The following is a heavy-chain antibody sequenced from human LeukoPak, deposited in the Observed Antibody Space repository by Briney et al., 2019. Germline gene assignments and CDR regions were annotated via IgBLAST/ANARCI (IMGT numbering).Heavy chain of an antibody. CDR2: ISYDGSNK. V-gene: IGHV3-30*03. D-gene: IGHD1-1*01. Sequence: PGGSLRLSCAASGFTFSSYGMHWVRQAPGKGLEWVAVISYDGSNKYYADSVKGRFTISRDNSKNTLYLQMNSLRAEDTALYFCARDTGTGTTLYYYYMDVWGKGTTVTVSS. CDR1: GFTFSSYG. CDR3: ARDTGTGTTLYYYYMDV. J-gene: IGHJ6*03.